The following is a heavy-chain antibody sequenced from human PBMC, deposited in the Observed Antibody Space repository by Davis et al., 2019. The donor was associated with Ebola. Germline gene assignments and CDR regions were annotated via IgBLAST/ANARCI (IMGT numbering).Heavy chain of an antibody. CDR2: IYYSGST. J-gene: IGHJ6*02. CDR3: ARVPRAYGSGSYYPYGMDV. Sequence: SETLSLTCAVYGGSFSGYYWSWIRQPPGKGLEWIGYIYYSGSTNYNPSLKSRVTISVDTSKNQFSLKLSSVTAADTAVYYCARVPRAYGSGSYYPYGMDVWGQGTTVTVSS. V-gene: IGHV4-59*01. D-gene: IGHD3-10*01. CDR1: GGSFSGYY.